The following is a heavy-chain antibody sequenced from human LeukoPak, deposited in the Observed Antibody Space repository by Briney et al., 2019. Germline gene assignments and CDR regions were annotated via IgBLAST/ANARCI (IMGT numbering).Heavy chain of an antibody. CDR1: GGSISSGGYS. Sequence: YPSETLSLTCAVSGGSISSGGYSWSWIRQPPGKGLEWIGYIYHSGSTYYNPSLKSRVTISVDRSKNQFSLKLSSVTAADTAVYYCARGRPRDYYYGSSGYYFGRTGGFDYWGQGTLVTVSS. D-gene: IGHD3-22*01. J-gene: IGHJ4*02. V-gene: IGHV4-30-2*01. CDR2: IYHSGST. CDR3: ARGRPRDYYYGSSGYYFGRTGGFDY.